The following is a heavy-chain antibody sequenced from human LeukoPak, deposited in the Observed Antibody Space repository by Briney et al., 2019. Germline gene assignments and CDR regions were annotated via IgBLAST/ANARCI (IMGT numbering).Heavy chain of an antibody. CDR2: INHSGST. CDR3: ARGEGYCSSTSCPNLKYYYY. Sequence: SETLSLTCAVYGGSFSGYYWSWIRQPPGKGLEWIGEINHSGSTNYNPSLKSRVTISVDTSKNQFSLKLSSVTAADTAVYYCARGEGYCSSTSCPNLKYYYYWGQGTLVTVSS. J-gene: IGHJ4*02. CDR1: GGSFSGYY. D-gene: IGHD2-2*01. V-gene: IGHV4-34*01.